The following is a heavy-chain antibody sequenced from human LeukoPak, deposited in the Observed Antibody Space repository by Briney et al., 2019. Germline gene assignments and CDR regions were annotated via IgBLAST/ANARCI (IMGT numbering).Heavy chain of an antibody. J-gene: IGHJ6*03. V-gene: IGHV1-69*06. Sequence: SVKVSCKASGGTFSSYAISWVRQAPGQGLEWMGGIIPIFGTANYAQKFQGRVTITADKSTSTAYMELSSLRSEDTAVYYCAREGYCTNGVCPYYYYYMDVWGKGTTVTVSS. D-gene: IGHD2-8*01. CDR1: GGTFSSYA. CDR2: IIPIFGTA. CDR3: AREGYCTNGVCPYYYYYMDV.